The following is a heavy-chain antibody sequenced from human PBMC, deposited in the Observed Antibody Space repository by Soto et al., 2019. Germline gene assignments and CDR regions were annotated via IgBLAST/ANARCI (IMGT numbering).Heavy chain of an antibody. CDR3: ARDRGPFDY. CDR2: ITYNGSNK. J-gene: IGHJ4*02. Sequence: GGSLRLSCAASGFTFSDYAMSWVRQAPGKGLEWVSVITYNGSNKYYADSVKGRFTISRDNSKNTLYLQMNSLRAEDTAVYYCARDRGPFDYWGQGTLVTVSS. CDR1: GFTFSDYA. V-gene: IGHV3-30-3*01. D-gene: IGHD3-10*01.